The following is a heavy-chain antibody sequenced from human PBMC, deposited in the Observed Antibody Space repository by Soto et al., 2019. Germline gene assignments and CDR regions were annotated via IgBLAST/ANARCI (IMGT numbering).Heavy chain of an antibody. D-gene: IGHD2-2*01. Sequence: GESLKISCAASGFTFSDYYMSWIRQAPGKGLEWVSYISSSGSTIYYADSVKGRFTISRDNAKNSLYLQMNSLRAEDTAVYYCARKYQLPYYGMDVWGQGTTVTVSS. J-gene: IGHJ6*02. CDR2: ISSSGSTI. CDR3: ARKYQLPYYGMDV. V-gene: IGHV3-11*01. CDR1: GFTFSDYY.